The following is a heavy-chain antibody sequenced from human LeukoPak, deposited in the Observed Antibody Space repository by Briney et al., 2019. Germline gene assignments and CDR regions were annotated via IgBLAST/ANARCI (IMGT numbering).Heavy chain of an antibody. CDR1: GFTFSSYS. CDR3: AKEIDYYGSGSNY. V-gene: IGHV3-23*01. D-gene: IGHD3-10*01. J-gene: IGHJ4*02. CDR2: ISGSGGST. Sequence: GWSLRLFCAAPGFTFSSYSIGSVRHDRGNWREFDSVISGSGGSTYYAESVKGRFTISRDNSKNTLYLQMNSMRAEDTAVYYCAKEIDYYGSGSNYWGQGTLVTVSS.